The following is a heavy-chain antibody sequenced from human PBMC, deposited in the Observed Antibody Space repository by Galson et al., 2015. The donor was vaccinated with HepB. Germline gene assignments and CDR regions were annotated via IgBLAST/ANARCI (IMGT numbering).Heavy chain of an antibody. D-gene: IGHD3-10*01. V-gene: IGHV1-3*04. J-gene: IGHJ4*02. CDR1: GYIFTTYA. Sequence: SVKVSCKASGYIFTTYAIHWVRLAPGQGLEWMGWIDTGNGGTKYSQKFQDRVTITRDTSATTVYMELTSLKSEDTAVYYCATYGSGSYKNWGQGTLVTVSS. CDR3: ATYGSGSYKN. CDR2: IDTGNGGT.